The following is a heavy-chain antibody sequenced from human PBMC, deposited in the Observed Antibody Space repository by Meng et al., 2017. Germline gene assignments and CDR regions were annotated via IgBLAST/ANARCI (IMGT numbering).Heavy chain of an antibody. V-gene: IGHV3-7*01. J-gene: IGHJ4*02. CDR1: GFTFSGYW. Sequence: ETLSLSCAASGFTFSGYWMSWVRQAPGKGLEWVANIKEDGSEKYYVDSVKGRFTISRDNAENSLYLQMSSLRAEDTAVYYCVTSGTGHPYYFDYWGQGTLVTVSS. CDR2: IKEDGSEK. CDR3: VTSGTGHPYYFDY. D-gene: IGHD1-1*01.